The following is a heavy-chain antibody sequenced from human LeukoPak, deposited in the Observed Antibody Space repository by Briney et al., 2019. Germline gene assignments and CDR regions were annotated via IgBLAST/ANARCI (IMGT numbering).Heavy chain of an antibody. CDR2: ITPNSGGT. V-gene: IGHV1-2*02. Sequence: ASLKGSCKASGYTFTGYYMHWVRQAPGQGLEWMGWITPNSGGTNYAQKFQGRVTITRDTSISRAYMALSRLRCDETAVYYCARVKLNYYGSGSYFLDYWGQGTLVTVSS. CDR3: ARVKLNYYGSGSYFLDY. J-gene: IGHJ4*02. D-gene: IGHD3-10*01. CDR1: GYTFTGYY.